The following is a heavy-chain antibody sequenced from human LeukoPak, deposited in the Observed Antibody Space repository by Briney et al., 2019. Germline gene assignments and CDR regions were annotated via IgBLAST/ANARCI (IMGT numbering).Heavy chain of an antibody. J-gene: IGHJ5*02. Sequence: EASVKVSCKASGYTFTSYGISWLRQAPGQGLEWMGWISAYNGNTKYAQDFQGRVTMTTDTSTSTAYMELRSLRSDDTAVYHCARDNHRSSWSWFDPWGQGTLVTVSS. CDR1: GYTFTSYG. D-gene: IGHD6-13*01. CDR2: ISAYNGNT. V-gene: IGHV1-18*01. CDR3: ARDNHRSSWSWFDP.